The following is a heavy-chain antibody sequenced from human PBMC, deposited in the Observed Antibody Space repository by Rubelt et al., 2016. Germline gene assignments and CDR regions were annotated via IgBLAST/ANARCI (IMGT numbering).Heavy chain of an antibody. J-gene: IGHJ4*02. CDR2: ISAYSGNT. D-gene: IGHD1-26*01. CDR3: ARGRLATTSIF. V-gene: IGHV1-18*01. Sequence: QVQLVQSGAEVKKPGASVKVSCKASGYTFTSHGMTWVRQAPGQGLEWMGWISAYSGNTHYAQKVQGRVTMTSNTSTSTAYRGLRSLRSDDTAVYYCARGRLATTSIFWGQGTPVTVSS. CDR1: GYTFTSHG.